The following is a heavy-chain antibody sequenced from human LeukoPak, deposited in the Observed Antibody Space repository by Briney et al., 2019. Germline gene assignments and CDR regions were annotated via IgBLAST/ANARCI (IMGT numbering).Heavy chain of an antibody. D-gene: IGHD3-10*01. V-gene: IGHV3-23*01. CDR3: ASSPLWFGELGDSLDC. CDR1: GFTFSSYA. Sequence: PGGSLRLSCAASGFTFSSYAMSWVRQAPGKGLEWVSAISGSGGSTYYADSVKGRFTISRDNAKNTLYLQMNSLRAEDTAVYYCASSPLWFGELGDSLDCWGQGTLVTVSS. J-gene: IGHJ4*02. CDR2: ISGSGGST.